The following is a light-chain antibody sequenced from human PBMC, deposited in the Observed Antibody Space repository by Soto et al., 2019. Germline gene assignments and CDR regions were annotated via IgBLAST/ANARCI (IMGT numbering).Light chain of an antibody. J-gene: IGLJ2*01. CDR1: NSDVGGYDY. V-gene: IGLV2-14*03. Sequence: QSALTQPASVSGSPGQSITISCTGTNSDVGGYDYVSWYQQHPGKAPKLIIYDVNNQPSGISTRFSGSKSGNTASLTISGRQAEDEADDYCSSYTSRTAEVIFGGGTKLTVL. CDR3: SSYTSRTAEVI. CDR2: DVN.